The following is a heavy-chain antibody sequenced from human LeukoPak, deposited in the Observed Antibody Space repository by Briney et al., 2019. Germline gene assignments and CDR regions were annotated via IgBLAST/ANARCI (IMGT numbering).Heavy chain of an antibody. D-gene: IGHD6-6*01. J-gene: IGHJ5*02. Sequence: ASVKVSCKASGGTFSSYAISWVRQAPGQGLEWMGRIIPILGIANYAQKFQGRVTITADESTSTAYMELSSLRSEDTAVYYCARVYSSSFWFDPWGQGTLVTVSS. CDR3: ARVYSSSFWFDP. CDR2: IIPILGIA. CDR1: GGTFSSYA. V-gene: IGHV1-69*04.